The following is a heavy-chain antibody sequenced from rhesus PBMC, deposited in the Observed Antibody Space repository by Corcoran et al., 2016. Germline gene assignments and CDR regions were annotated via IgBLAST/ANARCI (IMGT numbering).Heavy chain of an antibody. CDR2: IYGGSGST. V-gene: IGHV4-147*01. D-gene: IGHD6-43*01. J-gene: IGHJ6*01. Sequence: QVQLQESGPGLVKPSETLPLTCAVSGASISRTYWPWIRQPPGKGLQWLGYIYGGSGSTSYNPALKSRVTISKDTSKNQFSLKLSSVTAADTAVYYCARGGGSSYSQLPYGLDSWGQGVVVTVSS. CDR1: GASISRTY. CDR3: ARGGGSSYSQLPYGLDS.